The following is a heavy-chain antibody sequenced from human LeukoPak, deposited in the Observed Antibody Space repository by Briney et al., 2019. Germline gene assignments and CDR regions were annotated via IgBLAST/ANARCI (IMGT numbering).Heavy chain of an antibody. J-gene: IGHJ4*02. CDR3: AKDHESDGYPCLDH. Sequence: PGGSLRLSCAASGFTFSRLAMTWVRQAPGKGLEWVSTISASGPYYADAVRGRFTISRDNSRNTLSLRMDSLRAEDTAVYYCAKDHESDGYPCLDHWGLGTLVTVSS. CDR1: GFTFSRLA. CDR2: ISASGP. V-gene: IGHV3-23*01. D-gene: IGHD3-22*01.